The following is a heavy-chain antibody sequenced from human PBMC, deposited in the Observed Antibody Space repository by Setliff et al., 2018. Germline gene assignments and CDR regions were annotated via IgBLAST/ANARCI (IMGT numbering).Heavy chain of an antibody. D-gene: IGHD6-19*01. CDR3: ARYSSGWFFDY. CDR1: GFIFKNYI. J-gene: IGHJ4*02. V-gene: IGHV3-48*04. Sequence: GGSLRLSCAASGFIFKNYIMTWVRQAPGKGLEWVASISSSGSTIYYVDSVKGRFTISRDDAKNSLYLQMNSLRAEDTAVYYCARYSSGWFFDYWGQGTPVTVSS. CDR2: ISSSGSTI.